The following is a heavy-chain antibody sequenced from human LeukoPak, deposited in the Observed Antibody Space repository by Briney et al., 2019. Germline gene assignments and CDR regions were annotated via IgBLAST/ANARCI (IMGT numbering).Heavy chain of an antibody. V-gene: IGHV3-48*04. J-gene: IGHJ5*02. CDR1: GFTSSSYA. D-gene: IGHD3-16*01. CDR2: ISSSGSTI. Sequence: PGGSLRLSCAASGFTSSSYALNWVRQAPGKGLEWVSYISSSGSTIYYADSVKGRFTISRDNAKNSLYLQMNSLRAEDTAVYYCSIGGPDNWFDPWGQGTLVTVSS. CDR3: SIGGPDNWFDP.